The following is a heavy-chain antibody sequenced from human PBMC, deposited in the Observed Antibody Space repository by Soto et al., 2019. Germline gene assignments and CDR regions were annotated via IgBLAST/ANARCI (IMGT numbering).Heavy chain of an antibody. V-gene: IGHV1-46*03. CDR1: GYTFTSYY. J-gene: IGHJ4*02. D-gene: IGHD3-22*01. CDR2: INPSGGST. Sequence: ASVKVSCKSSGYTFTSYYMHWVRQAPGQGLEWMGIINPSGGSTSYAQKFQGRVTMTRGTSTSTVYMELSSLRSEDTAVYYCARDSDDSSGYYPTHFDYWGQGTLVTVPQ. CDR3: ARDSDDSSGYYPTHFDY.